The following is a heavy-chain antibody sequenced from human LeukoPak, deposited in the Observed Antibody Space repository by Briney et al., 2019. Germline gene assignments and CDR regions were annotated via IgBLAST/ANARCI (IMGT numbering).Heavy chain of an antibody. CDR1: GYTFTSSG. CDR3: AREGIYCGGDCYYHSWFDP. V-gene: IGHV1-18*01. D-gene: IGHD2-21*01. Sequence: ASVKVSCKASGYTFTSSGISWVRQAPGQGLEWMGWISTHDVNTKYAQKLQGRVTLTTDTSTSTAYMELRSLRSDDTAVYYCAREGIYCGGDCYYHSWFDPWGQGTLVTVSS. J-gene: IGHJ5*02. CDR2: ISTHDVNT.